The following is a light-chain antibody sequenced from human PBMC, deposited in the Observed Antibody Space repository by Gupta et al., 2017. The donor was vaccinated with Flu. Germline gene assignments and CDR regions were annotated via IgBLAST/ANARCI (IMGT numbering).Light chain of an antibody. CDR3: GLYMGSGWV. CDR2: STN. CDR1: SGSVYTSYY. Sequence: QTVVTQEPSFSVSPAGTVTGTGALSSGSVYTSYYPSWYQQTPGQAPRTLIYSTNTRSSVVPDRFSGSILGNKAALTIPGAQADDESDYYCGLYMGSGWVFGGGTKLTVL. J-gene: IGLJ3*02. V-gene: IGLV8-61*01.